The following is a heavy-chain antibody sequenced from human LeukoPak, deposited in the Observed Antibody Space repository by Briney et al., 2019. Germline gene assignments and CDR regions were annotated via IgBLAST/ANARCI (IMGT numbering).Heavy chain of an antibody. V-gene: IGHV1-2*02. CDR1: GYTFTGYY. Sequence: GASVKVSCKASGYTFTGYYMHWVRQAPGQGLEWMGWINPNSGGTNYAQKLQGRVTMTTDTSTSTAYMELRSLRSDDTAVYYCAREELQLWFNSRVSGIDYWGQGTLVTVSS. CDR3: AREELQLWFNSRVSGIDY. J-gene: IGHJ4*02. D-gene: IGHD5-18*01. CDR2: INPNSGGT.